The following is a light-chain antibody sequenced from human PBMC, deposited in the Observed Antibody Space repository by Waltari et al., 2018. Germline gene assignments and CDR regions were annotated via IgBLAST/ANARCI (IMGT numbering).Light chain of an antibody. CDR3: ATWDDSLTCVV. J-gene: IGLJ2*01. V-gene: IGLV1-44*01. Sequence: QSTLTQPPSASGTPGQRVPISCSGSNSNTGNNIVNWYQPVPGTAPKLLIYSNHPRPSGVSARFLGSKSGASASLAISGLQSDDEADYYCATWDDSLTCVVFGGGTKVTVL. CDR2: SNH. CDR1: NSNTGNNI.